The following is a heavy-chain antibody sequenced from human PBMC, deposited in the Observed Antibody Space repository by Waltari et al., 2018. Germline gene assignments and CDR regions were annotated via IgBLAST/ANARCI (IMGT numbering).Heavy chain of an antibody. CDR1: GFTFSSYG. Sequence: QVQLVESGGGVVQPGGSLRLSCAASGFTFSSYGMHWVRQAPGKGLEWVAFIRYDGSNKYYADSVKGRFTISRDNSKNTLYLQMNSLRAEDTAVYYCAKDFGGGSCCDAFDIWGQGTMVTVSS. V-gene: IGHV3-30*02. D-gene: IGHD2-15*01. CDR2: IRYDGSNK. J-gene: IGHJ3*02. CDR3: AKDFGGGSCCDAFDI.